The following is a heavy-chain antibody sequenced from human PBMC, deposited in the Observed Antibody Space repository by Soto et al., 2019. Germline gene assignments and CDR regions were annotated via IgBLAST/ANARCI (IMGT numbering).Heavy chain of an antibody. CDR2: ISSSSSYI. CDR1: GFTFSSYS. CDR3: ARFASTSYYYYMDV. J-gene: IGHJ6*03. Sequence: GGSLRLSCAASGFTFSSYSMNWVRQAPGKGLEWVSSISSSSSYIYYADSVKGRFTISRDNAKNSLYLQMNSLRAEDTAVYYCARFASTSYYYYMDVWGKGTTVTVSS. V-gene: IGHV3-21*01.